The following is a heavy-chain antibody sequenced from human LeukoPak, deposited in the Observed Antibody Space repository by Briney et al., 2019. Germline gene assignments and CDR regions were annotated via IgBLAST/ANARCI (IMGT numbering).Heavy chain of an antibody. CDR2: INHSGST. CDR3: ARGPLSIDY. CDR1: GGSFSGYY. V-gene: IGHV4-34*01. Sequence: PSETLSLTCAVYGGSFSGYYWSWIRQPPGNGLEWIGEINHSGSTNYNPSLKSRVTISVDTSKNQFSLKLSSVTAADTAVYYCARGPLSIDYWGQGTLVTVSS. J-gene: IGHJ4*02.